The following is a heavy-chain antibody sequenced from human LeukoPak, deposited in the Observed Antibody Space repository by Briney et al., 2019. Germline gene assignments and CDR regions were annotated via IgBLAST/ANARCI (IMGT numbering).Heavy chain of an antibody. D-gene: IGHD3-22*01. CDR3: ARRDYYDSSGYYVH. CDR1: GGTFSSYA. J-gene: IGHJ4*02. CDR2: IIPIFGTA. V-gene: IGHV1-69*05. Sequence: ASVKFSCKASGGTFSSYAISWVRQAPGQGLEWMGGIIPIFGTANYAQKFQGRVTITTDESTSTAYMELSSLRSEDTAVYYCARRDYYDSSGYYVHWGQGTLVTVSS.